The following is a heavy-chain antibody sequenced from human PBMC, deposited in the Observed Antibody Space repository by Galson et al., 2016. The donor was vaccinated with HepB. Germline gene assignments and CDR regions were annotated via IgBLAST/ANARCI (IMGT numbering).Heavy chain of an antibody. CDR2: IKEDGSVK. D-gene: IGHD4-23*01. Sequence: SLRLSCAASGISFSNYWMTWVRQAPGKGLEWVANIKEDGSVKYYVDSVKGRFTISRDNAKNSLYLQMNSLRVEDTAVYYCAREGSGGFDYWGQGTLVTVSS. V-gene: IGHV3-7*01. CDR1: GISFSNYW. J-gene: IGHJ4*02. CDR3: AREGSGGFDY.